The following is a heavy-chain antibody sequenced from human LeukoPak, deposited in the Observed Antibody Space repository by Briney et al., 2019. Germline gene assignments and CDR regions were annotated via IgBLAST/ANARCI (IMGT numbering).Heavy chain of an antibody. CDR3: ARADGSGSYYPYYYGMDV. J-gene: IGHJ6*02. Sequence: GSLRLSCAASGFTFSDYYMSWIRQAPGKGLEWVSYISSSGSTIYYADSVKGRFTISRDNAKNSLYLQMNSLRAEDTAVYYCARADGSGSYYPYYYGMDVWGQGTTVTVSS. CDR1: GFTFSDYY. D-gene: IGHD3-10*01. CDR2: ISSSGSTI. V-gene: IGHV3-11*01.